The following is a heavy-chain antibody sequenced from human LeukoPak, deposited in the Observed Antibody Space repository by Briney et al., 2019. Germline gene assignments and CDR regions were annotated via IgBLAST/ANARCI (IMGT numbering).Heavy chain of an antibody. J-gene: IGHJ6*02. CDR1: GGTFSSYA. CDR2: IIPIFGTA. CDR3: ARGKLWSAPHYYYYYYGMDV. V-gene: IGHV1-69*13. Sequence: SVKVSCKASGGTFSSYAISWVRQAPGQGLEWMGGIIPIFGTANYAQKFQGRVTITADESTSTAYTELSSLRSEDTAVYYCARGKLWSAPHYYYYYYGMDVWGQGTTVTVSS. D-gene: IGHD5-18*01.